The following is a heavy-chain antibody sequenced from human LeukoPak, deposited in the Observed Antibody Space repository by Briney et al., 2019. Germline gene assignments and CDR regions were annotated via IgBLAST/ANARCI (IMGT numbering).Heavy chain of an antibody. Sequence: SETLSLTCAVSGYSISSSNWWGWIRQPPGKGLEWIGYIYYSGSIYYNPSLKSRITMSVDTSKNQFSLKLSSVTAADTAVYYCARLSTVTTSFDYWGQGTLVTVSS. D-gene: IGHD4-17*01. CDR2: IYYSGSI. V-gene: IGHV4-28*05. CDR3: ARLSTVTTSFDY. J-gene: IGHJ4*02. CDR1: GYSISSSNW.